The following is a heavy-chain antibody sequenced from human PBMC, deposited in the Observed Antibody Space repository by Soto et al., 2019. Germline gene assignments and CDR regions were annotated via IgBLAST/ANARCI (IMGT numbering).Heavy chain of an antibody. V-gene: IGHV4-34*01. J-gene: IGHJ6*03. Sequence: SETLSLTCAVFGGSFSGYYWSWIRQPPGKGLEWIGEINHSGSTNYNPSLKSRVTISVDTSKNQFSLKLSSVTAADTAVYYCGGGGLFGFPRRYHVFWRGPYYYYYMDVGGKGPTVTVSS. CDR3: GGGGLFGFPRRYHVFWRGPYYYYYMDV. CDR2: INHSGST. CDR1: GGSFSGYY. D-gene: IGHD3-3*01.